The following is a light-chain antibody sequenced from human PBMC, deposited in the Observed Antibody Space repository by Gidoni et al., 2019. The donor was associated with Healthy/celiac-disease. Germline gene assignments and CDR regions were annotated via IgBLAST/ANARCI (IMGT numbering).Light chain of an antibody. Sequence: SHVLTQPPSVPVAPGKTARITCGGNNIGSKSVHWYQQKAGQAPVLVIYYDSDRPSGIPERFSGSNSGNTATLTISRVEAGDEADYYCQVWDSSSDHRVFGGGTKLTVL. CDR1: NIGSKS. V-gene: IGLV3-21*04. CDR3: QVWDSSSDHRV. J-gene: IGLJ3*02. CDR2: YDS.